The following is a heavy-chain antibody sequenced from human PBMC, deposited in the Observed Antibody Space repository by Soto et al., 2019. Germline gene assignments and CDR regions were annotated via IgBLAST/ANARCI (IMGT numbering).Heavy chain of an antibody. V-gene: IGHV4-4*07. CDR2: IFASGRT. J-gene: IGHJ4*02. D-gene: IGHD1-7*01. CDR1: GGSISNYR. CDR3: TRGTFETTAPFY. Sequence: SETLSLTCTVSGGSISNYRWSWVRQPAGKGLEWIGRIFASGRTNYNPSLQSRVTMSVDTSKNQFSLKLNSVTAADTAVYYCTRGTFETTAPFYWGQGTLVTVSS.